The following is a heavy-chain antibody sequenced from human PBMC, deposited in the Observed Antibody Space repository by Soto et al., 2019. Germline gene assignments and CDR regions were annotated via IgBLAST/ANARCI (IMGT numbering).Heavy chain of an antibody. Sequence: QVQLQESGPGLVKPSQTLSLTCTVSGGSISSGGYYWSWIRQHPGKGLEWIGYIYYSGSTYYNPSLNSRVTISVDTSKNQFSLKLSSVTAADTAVYYCARDLPLVEFNDAFDIWGQGTMVTVSS. J-gene: IGHJ3*02. CDR1: GGSISSGGYY. CDR2: IYYSGST. CDR3: ARDLPLVEFNDAFDI. V-gene: IGHV4-31*03. D-gene: IGHD3-10*01.